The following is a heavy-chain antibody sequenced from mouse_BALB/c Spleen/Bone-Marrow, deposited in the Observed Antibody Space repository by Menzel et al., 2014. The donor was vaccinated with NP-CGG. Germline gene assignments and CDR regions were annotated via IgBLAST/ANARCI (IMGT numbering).Heavy chain of an antibody. J-gene: IGHJ3*01. Sequence: EVNVVESGAELVKPGASVKLSCTASGFNIKDTYMHWVKQRPEQGLEWIGRIDPANGNIKYDPKFQGKATITADTSSNTAFLQLSSLTAEYTAVYCCAPYYFGRWFANWGQGTLVTVSA. CDR2: IDPANGNI. V-gene: IGHV14-3*02. CDR3: APYYFGRWFAN. CDR1: GFNIKDTY. D-gene: IGHD1-1*01.